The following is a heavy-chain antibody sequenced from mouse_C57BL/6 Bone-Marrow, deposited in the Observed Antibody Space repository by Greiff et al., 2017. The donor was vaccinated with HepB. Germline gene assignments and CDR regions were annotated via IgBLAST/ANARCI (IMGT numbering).Heavy chain of an antibody. CDR2: ISSGSSTI. D-gene: IGHD2-5*01. J-gene: IGHJ4*01. CDR3: AKLYYSNYVRYAMDY. V-gene: IGHV5-17*01. Sequence: EVKLVESGGGLVKPGGSLKLSCAASGFTFSDYGMHWVRQAPEKGLEWVAYISSGSSTIYYADTVKGRFTISRDNAKNTLFLQMTSLRSEDTAMYYCAKLYYSNYVRYAMDYWGQGTSVTVSS. CDR1: GFTFSDYG.